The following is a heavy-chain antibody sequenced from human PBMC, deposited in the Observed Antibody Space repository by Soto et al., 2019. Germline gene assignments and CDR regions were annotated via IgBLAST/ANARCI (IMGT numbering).Heavy chain of an antibody. D-gene: IGHD2-15*01. J-gene: IGHJ6*02. CDR2: ISYDGSNK. CDR1: GFTFSSYG. V-gene: IGHV3-30*18. Sequence: GGSLRLSCAASGFTFSSYGMHWVRQAPCKGLEWVAVISYDGSNKYYADSVKGRFTISRDNSKNTLYLQMNSLRAEDTAVYYCAKDLRGGSIVVVDYYYYYGMDVWGQGTTVTVSS. CDR3: AKDLRGGSIVVVDYYYYYGMDV.